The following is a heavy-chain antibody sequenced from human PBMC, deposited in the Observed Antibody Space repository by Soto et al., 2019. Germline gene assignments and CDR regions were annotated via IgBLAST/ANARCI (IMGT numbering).Heavy chain of an antibody. CDR2: ISSSGSTI. V-gene: IGHV3-48*03. Sequence: PGGSLRLSCAASGFTFSSYEMNWVRQAPGKGLEWVSYISSSGSTIYYADSVKGRFTISRNNAKNSLYLQMNSLRAEDTAVYYCARGLRIQLWFFGYWGQGTLVTVSS. CDR3: ARGLRIQLWFFGY. CDR1: GFTFSSYE. D-gene: IGHD5-18*01. J-gene: IGHJ4*02.